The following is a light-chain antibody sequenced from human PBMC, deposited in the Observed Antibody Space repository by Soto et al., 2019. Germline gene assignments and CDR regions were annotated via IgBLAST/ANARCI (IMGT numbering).Light chain of an antibody. Sequence: QSVLTQPPSVSVAPGQQVTISCSGETSNIGNNYVSWYQQLPGTAPKLLIYDTNNRPSGIPDRFSGSKSGTSATLGITGLQTGDEAVYYCGAWDSSLSGVLFGGGTKVTVL. CDR2: DTN. V-gene: IGLV1-51*01. J-gene: IGLJ2*01. CDR1: TSNIGNNY. CDR3: GAWDSSLSGVL.